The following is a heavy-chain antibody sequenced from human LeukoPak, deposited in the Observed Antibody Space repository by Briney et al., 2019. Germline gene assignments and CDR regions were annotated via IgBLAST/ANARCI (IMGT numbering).Heavy chain of an antibody. CDR2: IYYSGST. V-gene: IGHV4-59*08. J-gene: IGHJ3*02. CDR1: GGSISSYY. CDR3: ATDSDDAFDI. D-gene: IGHD2-21*01. Sequence: PSETLSLTCTVSGGSISSYYWSWIRQPPGKGLEWIGYIYYSGSTNYNPSLKSRITISVDTSKNQFSLKLSSVTAADTAVYYCATDSDDAFDIWGQGTMVTVSS.